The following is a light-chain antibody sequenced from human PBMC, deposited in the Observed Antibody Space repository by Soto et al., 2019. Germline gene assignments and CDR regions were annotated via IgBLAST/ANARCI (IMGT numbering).Light chain of an antibody. CDR1: QRVSTN. CDR2: GAS. J-gene: IGKJ2*01. Sequence: EIVMTQSPATLSVSPGQRATLSCSASQRVSTNLAWYQQKPGQSPRLLIYGASTSATDIPARFSGSGSETEFTLTISSLQSEDFAVYYCQQYTTWAPYTFGQGTNLEIK. V-gene: IGKV3-15*01. CDR3: QQYTTWAPYT.